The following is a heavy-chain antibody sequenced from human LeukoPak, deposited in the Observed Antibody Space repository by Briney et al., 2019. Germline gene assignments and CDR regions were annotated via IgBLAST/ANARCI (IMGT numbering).Heavy chain of an antibody. CDR3: ARSIFGMATDYFDY. Sequence: KASETLSLTCTVSGGSISSYYWSWIRQPPGKGLEWIEYIYYSGSTNYNPSLKSRVTISVDTSKNQFSLKLSSVTAADTAVYYCARSIFGMATDYFDYWGQGTLVTVSS. CDR2: IYYSGST. CDR1: GGSISSYY. D-gene: IGHD3-3*01. J-gene: IGHJ4*02. V-gene: IGHV4-59*01.